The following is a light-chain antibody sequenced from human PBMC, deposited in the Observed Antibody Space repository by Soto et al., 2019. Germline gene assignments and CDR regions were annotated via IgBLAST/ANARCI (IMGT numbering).Light chain of an antibody. CDR1: SSNIGGNS. CDR3: CSFVDTGTYL. J-gene: IGLJ1*01. CDR2: DDN. V-gene: IGLV1-51*01. Sequence: QSVLTQPPSVSAAPGQKVTISCSGSSSNIGGNSVSWYQQLPGTAPKLLIYDDNKRPSGIPDRFSGSKSGTSATLGITGFQTGDEADYYCCSFVDTGTYLFGSGTKVTVL.